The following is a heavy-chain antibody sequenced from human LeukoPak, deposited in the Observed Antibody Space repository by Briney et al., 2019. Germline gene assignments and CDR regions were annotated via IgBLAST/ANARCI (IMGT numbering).Heavy chain of an antibody. V-gene: IGHV1-8*01. D-gene: IGHD3-10*01. Sequence: GASVKVSCKASGYTFTSYDINWVRQATGQGLEWMGWMNPNSGNTGYAQKFQGRVTMTRNTSISTAYMELSSLRSEDTAVYYCARNTGRGVIIDGFHFDYWGQGTLVTVSS. CDR3: ARNTGRGVIIDGFHFDY. CDR2: MNPNSGNT. J-gene: IGHJ4*02. CDR1: GYTFTSYD.